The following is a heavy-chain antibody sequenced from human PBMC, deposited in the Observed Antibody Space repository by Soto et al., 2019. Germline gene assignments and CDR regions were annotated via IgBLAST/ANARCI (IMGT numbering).Heavy chain of an antibody. Sequence: PGESLKISCKGSGYSFTSYWIGWVRQMPGKGLEWLGIFYPGDSDTRYSPSFQGQVTISADKSISTAYLQWSSLKASDTAVYYCARLRALTVLGVVYGHNGMDVWGQGTTVTVSS. V-gene: IGHV5-51*01. D-gene: IGHD3-3*01. CDR1: GYSFTSYW. J-gene: IGHJ6*02. CDR2: FYPGDSDT. CDR3: ARLRALTVLGVVYGHNGMDV.